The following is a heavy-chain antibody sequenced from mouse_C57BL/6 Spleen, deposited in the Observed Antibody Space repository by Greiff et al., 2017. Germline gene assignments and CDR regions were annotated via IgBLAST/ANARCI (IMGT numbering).Heavy chain of an antibody. CDR1: GYTFTSYW. CDR3: ARGNYDRGFEY. V-gene: IGHV1-55*01. D-gene: IGHD2-4*01. CDR2: IYPGSGST. J-gene: IGHJ2*01. Sequence: QVQLQQSGAELVKPGASVKMSCKASGYTFTSYWITWVKQRPGQGLEWIGDIYPGSGSTNYNEKFKSKATLTVDTSASTAYMQLSSLTSEDSAVYYCARGNYDRGFEYWGQGTTLTVSS.